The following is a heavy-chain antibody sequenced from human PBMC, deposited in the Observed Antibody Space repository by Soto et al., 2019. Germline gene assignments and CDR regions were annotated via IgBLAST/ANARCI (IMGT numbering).Heavy chain of an antibody. D-gene: IGHD3-22*01. CDR3: TKGESSAYYEYFQH. CDR1: GFTFNNYA. CDR2: ISGSGGRT. Sequence: PGGSLRLSCAASGFTFNNYAMSWVRQAPGKGLEWVSAISGSGGRTYYGDSVKGRFTISRDNSKNKLYLQMNSLRAEDTAIYYCTKGESSAYYEYFQHWGQGTLVTVSS. J-gene: IGHJ1*01. V-gene: IGHV3-23*01.